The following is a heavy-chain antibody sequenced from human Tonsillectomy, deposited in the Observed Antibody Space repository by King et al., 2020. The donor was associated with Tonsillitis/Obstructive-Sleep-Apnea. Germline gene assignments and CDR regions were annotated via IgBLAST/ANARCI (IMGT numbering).Heavy chain of an antibody. J-gene: IGHJ6*03. V-gene: IGHV2-26*01. CDR2: IFSNDEK. D-gene: IGHD2-2*01. CDR1: GFSLSNARMG. Sequence: TLKESGPVLVKPTETLTLTCTVSGFSLSNARMGVSWIRQPPGKALEWLAHIFSNDEKSYSTSLKSRLTISKDTSKSQVVLTMTNMDPVDTATYYCARIPYCSSTSCYFLSWSGPRYYMDVWGKGTTVTVSS. CDR3: ARIPYCSSTSCYFLSWSGPRYYMDV.